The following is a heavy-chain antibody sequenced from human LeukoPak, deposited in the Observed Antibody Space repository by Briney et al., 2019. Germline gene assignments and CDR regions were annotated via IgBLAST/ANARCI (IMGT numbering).Heavy chain of an antibody. CDR3: ARVRKDDYDFWSGYSYYMDV. Sequence: SETLSLTCTVSGGSISSYYWSWIRQPAGKGLEWIGRVYTSGSTNYNPSLKSRVTMSVDTSKNQFSLKLSSVTAADTAVYYCARVRKDDYDFWSGYSYYMDVWGKGTTVTVSS. CDR2: VYTSGST. V-gene: IGHV4-4*07. J-gene: IGHJ6*03. D-gene: IGHD3-3*01. CDR1: GGSISSYY.